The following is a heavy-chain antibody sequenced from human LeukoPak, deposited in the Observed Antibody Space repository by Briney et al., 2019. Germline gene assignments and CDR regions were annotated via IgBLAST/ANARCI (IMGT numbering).Heavy chain of an antibody. CDR2: IIENGGNT. D-gene: IGHD3-10*01. CDR3: AKMSGVVWFGELRLPFDS. J-gene: IGHJ4*02. CDR1: GFIFSNYA. V-gene: IGHV3-23*01. Sequence: PGGSLRLSCTVSGFIFSNYAMSWVRQAPGKGLEWVSGIIENGGNTYYADSVRGRFTISRDNSKNTLYLQMNSLRADDTAVYYCAKMSGVVWFGELRLPFDSWGQGTLVTVSS.